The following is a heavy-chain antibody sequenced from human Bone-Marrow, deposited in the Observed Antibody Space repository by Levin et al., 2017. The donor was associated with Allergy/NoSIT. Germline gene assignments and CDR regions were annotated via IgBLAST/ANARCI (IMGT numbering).Heavy chain of an antibody. D-gene: IGHD3-10*01. CDR1: GFTFGDYA. V-gene: IGHV3-49*03. Sequence: HTGGSLRLSCTASGFTFGDYAMSWFRQAPGKGLEWVGFIRSKAYGGTTEYAASVKGRFTISRDDSKSIAYLQMNSLKTEDTAVYYCTTLKTYYYGSGSYYNLFDYWGQGTLVTVSS. CDR3: TTLKTYYYGSGSYYNLFDY. CDR2: IRSKAYGGTT. J-gene: IGHJ4*02.